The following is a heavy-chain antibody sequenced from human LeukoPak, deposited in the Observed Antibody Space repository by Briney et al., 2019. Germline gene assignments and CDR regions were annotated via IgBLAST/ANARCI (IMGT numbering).Heavy chain of an antibody. J-gene: IGHJ4*02. CDR3: ARGVDSPDY. CDR2: ISSTSTYI. D-gene: IGHD5-12*01. CDR1: GFTFSSYS. Sequence: GGSLRLSCAASGFTFSSYSLTWVRQAPGKGLEWVSSISSTSTYIYYADSMKGRFTISRDNAKNSLFLQMNSLRAEDTAVYYCARGVDSPDYWGQGTLVTVSS. V-gene: IGHV3-21*01.